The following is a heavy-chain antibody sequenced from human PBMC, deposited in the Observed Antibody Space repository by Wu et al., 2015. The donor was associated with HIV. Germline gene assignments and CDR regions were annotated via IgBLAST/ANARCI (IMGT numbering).Heavy chain of an antibody. J-gene: IGHJ5*02. CDR1: GDSLNSVA. Sequence: VQSGTEVKKPGSSVKVSCKASGDSLNSVAIYWVRQAPGQGLEWMGWISTHNGKTRYAQAVHDRVTMTADTSTSTAYMELRSLTSDDTAIYYCARDSGRDYGDYNWFDPWGQGTLVTVSA. V-gene: IGHV1-18*01. CDR2: ISTHNGKT. CDR3: ARDSGRDYGDYNWFDP. D-gene: IGHD4-17*01.